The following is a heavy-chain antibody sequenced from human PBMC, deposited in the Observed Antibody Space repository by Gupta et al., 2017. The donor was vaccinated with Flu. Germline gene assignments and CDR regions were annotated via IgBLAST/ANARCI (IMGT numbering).Heavy chain of an antibody. D-gene: IGHD1-20*01. CDR1: GFTFSSYA. Sequence: EVQLLESGGGLVQPGGSLRLSCAASGFTFSSYAMSWVRQAPGNGLEWVSAISGSGGSTYYADSVKGRFTISRDNSKNTLYLQMNSLRAEDTAVYYCAKDLDNWNYFDYWGQGTLVTVSS. V-gene: IGHV3-23*01. CDR2: ISGSGGST. J-gene: IGHJ4*02. CDR3: AKDLDNWNYFDY.